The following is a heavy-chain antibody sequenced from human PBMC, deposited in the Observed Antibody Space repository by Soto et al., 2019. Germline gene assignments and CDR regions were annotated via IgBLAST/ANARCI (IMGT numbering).Heavy chain of an antibody. V-gene: IGHV4-31*03. CDR3: ARSLDYGSGSYSGGMDV. Sequence: SETLSLTCTVPGGSISSGGYYWSWIRQHPGKGLEWIGYIYYSGSTYYNPSLKSRVTISVDTSKNQFSLKLSSVTAADTAVYYCARSLDYGSGSYSGGMDVWGQGTTVTVSS. J-gene: IGHJ6*02. CDR1: GGSISSGGYY. D-gene: IGHD3-10*01. CDR2: IYYSGST.